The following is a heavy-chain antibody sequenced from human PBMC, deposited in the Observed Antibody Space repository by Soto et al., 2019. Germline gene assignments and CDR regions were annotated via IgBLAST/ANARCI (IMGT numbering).Heavy chain of an antibody. Sequence: ASVKVSCKASGGTFSSYAISWVRQAPGRGLEWMGGIIPLFGTANYAQKFQGRVTITADESTSTAYMELSSLRSEDTAVYYCARVWAASTSGWFDPWGQGTLVTVSS. CDR3: ARVWAASTSGWFDP. D-gene: IGHD6-13*01. CDR1: GGTFSSYA. V-gene: IGHV1-69*13. J-gene: IGHJ5*02. CDR2: IIPLFGTA.